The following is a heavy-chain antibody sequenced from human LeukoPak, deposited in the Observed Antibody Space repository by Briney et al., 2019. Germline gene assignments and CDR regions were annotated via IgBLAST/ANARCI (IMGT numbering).Heavy chain of an antibody. CDR1: GGSISSGSYY. J-gene: IGHJ6*03. V-gene: IGHV4-61*02. Sequence: SQTLSLTCTVSGGSISSGSYYWSWIRQPAGKGLEWIGRIYTSGSTNYNPSLKSRVTISVDTSKNQFSLKLSSVTAADTAVYYCAGYGYYYYYMDVWGKGTTVTVSS. D-gene: IGHD6-13*01. CDR3: AGYGYYYYYMDV. CDR2: IYTSGST.